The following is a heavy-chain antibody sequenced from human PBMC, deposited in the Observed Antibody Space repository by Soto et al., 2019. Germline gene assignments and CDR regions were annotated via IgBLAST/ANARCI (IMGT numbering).Heavy chain of an antibody. V-gene: IGHV3-74*03. D-gene: IGHD1-26*01. CDR3: IKYGAD. CDR1: GFTFSTYY. J-gene: IGHJ4*02. CDR2: INIDGSFT. Sequence: EVHLVESGGGLVQPGGSLRLSCAASGFTFSTYYMHWVRQAPGKGLEWVSRINIDGSFTTYTESVKGRFTIFRDNPKNTLYLQMNSLRAEDTALYYCIKYGADWGQGTLVTVSS.